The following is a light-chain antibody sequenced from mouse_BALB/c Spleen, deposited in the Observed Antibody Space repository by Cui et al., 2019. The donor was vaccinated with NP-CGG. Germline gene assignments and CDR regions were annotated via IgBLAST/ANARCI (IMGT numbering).Light chain of an antibody. J-gene: IGLJ1*01. CDR1: TGAVTTSNY. V-gene: IGLV1*01. CDR3: ALWYSNHWV. CDR2: GTN. Sequence: QAVVTQESALTTSPGATVTLTCRSSTGAVTTSNYANWVQEKPDHLFTGLIGGTNNRPPGVPARFSGSLIGDKAALPITGAQTEDEAIYFCALWYSNHWVFGGGTKLTVL.